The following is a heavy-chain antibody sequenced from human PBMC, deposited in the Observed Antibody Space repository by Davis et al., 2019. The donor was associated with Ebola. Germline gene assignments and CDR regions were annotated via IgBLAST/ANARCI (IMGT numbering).Heavy chain of an antibody. Sequence: GESLKISCATSGFPFGDYTMHWVRQAPGKGLEWVSFINGDRGRIDYADSGKGRFNISGDNSKNSLYLQMNSLTTEDTALYYCAKAKFSGSALIGHWGQGTLVTVSS. CDR1: GFPFGDYT. CDR3: AKAKFSGSALIGH. V-gene: IGHV3-43*02. J-gene: IGHJ4*02. CDR2: INGDRGRI. D-gene: IGHD1-26*01.